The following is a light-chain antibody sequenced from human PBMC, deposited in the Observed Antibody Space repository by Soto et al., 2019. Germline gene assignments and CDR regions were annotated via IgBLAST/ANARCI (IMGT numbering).Light chain of an antibody. V-gene: IGLV2-14*01. CDR1: SSDVGGYNH. CDR2: EVS. J-gene: IGLJ1*01. Sequence: QSALTQPASVSGSPGQLITISCTGTSSDVGGYNHVSWYQQHPGKAPKVMIYEVSNRPSGVSNRFSGSKSGNMASLTISGLQAEDEADYYCSSYTSSSTEYVFGTGTKLTVL. CDR3: SSYTSSSTEYV.